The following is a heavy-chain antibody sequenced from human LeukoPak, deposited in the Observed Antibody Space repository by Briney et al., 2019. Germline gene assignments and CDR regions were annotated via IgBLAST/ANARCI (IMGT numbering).Heavy chain of an antibody. V-gene: IGHV3-7*01. D-gene: IGHD2-8*01. CDR2: IKEDGSEK. CDR1: GFTFTSYW. Sequence: PGGSLRLSCAASGFTFTSYWMSWVREAPGKGLEWVANIKEDGSEKYYVDSVKGRFTISRDNAKNSVSLQMNSLRVEDTAVYYCARIYLKMASASWGQGTLVTVPS. CDR3: ARIYLKMASAS. J-gene: IGHJ5*02.